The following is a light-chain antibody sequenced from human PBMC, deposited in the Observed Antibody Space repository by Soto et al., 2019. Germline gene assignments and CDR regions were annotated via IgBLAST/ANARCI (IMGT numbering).Light chain of an antibody. Sequence: QSALTQPASVSGSPGQSITISCTGTSSDVGGYNYVSWYQQHPGKAPKLMIYAVSNRPSGVSTRFSGSKSGNTASLTISGLQAEDEADYHYSSYTTSSTLLYVFGTGTKVTVL. J-gene: IGLJ1*01. V-gene: IGLV2-14*01. CDR3: SSYTTSSTLLYV. CDR1: SSDVGGYNY. CDR2: AVS.